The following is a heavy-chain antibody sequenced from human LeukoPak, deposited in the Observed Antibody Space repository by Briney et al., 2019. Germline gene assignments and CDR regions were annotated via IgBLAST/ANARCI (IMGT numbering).Heavy chain of an antibody. V-gene: IGHV3-7*03. D-gene: IGHD3-16*01. Sequence: GGSLRLSCAASGFTFSSYWMNWARQAPGKGLEWVATINHNGNVNYYVDSVKGRFTISRDNAKNSLYLQMSNLRAEDTAVYFCARGGGLDVWGQGAMVTVSS. CDR1: GFTFSSYW. CDR3: ARGGGLDV. J-gene: IGHJ6*02. CDR2: INHNGNVN.